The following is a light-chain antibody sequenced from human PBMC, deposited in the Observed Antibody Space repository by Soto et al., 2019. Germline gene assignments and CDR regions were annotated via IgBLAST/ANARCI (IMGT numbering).Light chain of an antibody. CDR3: QQYGSSPPRLT. J-gene: IGKJ4*01. CDR2: GAS. Sequence: EIVLTQPPGTLSFSPGERATLSCRASQSVSSSYLAWYQQKPGQAPRLLIYGASSRATGIPDRFSGSGSGTDFTLTISRLEPEDFAVYYCQQYGSSPPRLTFGGGTKVDIK. CDR1: QSVSSSY. V-gene: IGKV3-20*01.